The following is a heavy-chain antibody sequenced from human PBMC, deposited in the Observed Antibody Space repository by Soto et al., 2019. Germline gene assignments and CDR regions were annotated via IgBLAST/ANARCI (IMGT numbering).Heavy chain of an antibody. V-gene: IGHV2-26*01. Sequence: QVTLKESGPVLVKPTETLTLTCTVSGFSLSNARMGVSWIRQPPGKALEWLAHIFSNDEKSYSTSLKSRLTIPKDTSKSQVVLTMTNMDPVDTATYYCARIPIYYDFWSGYYIFFDYWGQGTLVTVSS. CDR2: IFSNDEK. J-gene: IGHJ4*02. CDR1: GFSLSNARMG. D-gene: IGHD3-3*01. CDR3: ARIPIYYDFWSGYYIFFDY.